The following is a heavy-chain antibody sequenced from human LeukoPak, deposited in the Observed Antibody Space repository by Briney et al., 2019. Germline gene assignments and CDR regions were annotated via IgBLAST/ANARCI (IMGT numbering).Heavy chain of an antibody. CDR2: IKQDGSEK. V-gene: IGHV3-7*01. J-gene: IGHJ4*02. D-gene: IGHD3-9*01. CDR1: GFTFSSYW. Sequence: PGGSLRLSCAASGFTFSSYWMSWVRQAPGKGLEWVANIKQDGSEKYYVDSVKGRFTISRDNAKNSLYLQMNSLRAEDTAVYYCARSARILRYFDWSGVGPVDYWGQGTLVTVSS. CDR3: ARSARILRYFDWSGVGPVDY.